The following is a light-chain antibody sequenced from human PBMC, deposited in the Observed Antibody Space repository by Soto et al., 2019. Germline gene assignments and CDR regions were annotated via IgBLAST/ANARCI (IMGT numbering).Light chain of an antibody. CDR3: SSYTTSYFYV. V-gene: IGLV2-14*01. Sequence: QSVLTQPASVSGSPGQSITISCTGTSSDFAIYNYVSWYQLHPGKAPKLMIYAVSVRTSGVSNRFSGSKSSNTASLTISGLQAEDEADYFCSSYTTSYFYVFGPGTQLTVL. CDR1: SSDFAIYNY. J-gene: IGLJ1*01. CDR2: AVS.